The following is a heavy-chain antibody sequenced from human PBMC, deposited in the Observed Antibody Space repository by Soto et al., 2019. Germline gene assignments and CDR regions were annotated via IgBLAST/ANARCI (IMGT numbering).Heavy chain of an antibody. CDR3: ARDAYYGSGSYYNYYYYGMDV. CDR2: TYSSGST. D-gene: IGHD3-10*01. J-gene: IGHJ6*02. Sequence: QVQLQESGPGLVKPSQTLSLTCTVSGGSISSGGYYWSWIRQHPGKGLEWIGYTYSSGSTYYNPSLKSRVTISVVTSKNQFSLKLSSVTAADTAVYYCARDAYYGSGSYYNYYYYGMDVWGQGTTVTVSS. CDR1: GGSISSGGYY. V-gene: IGHV4-31*03.